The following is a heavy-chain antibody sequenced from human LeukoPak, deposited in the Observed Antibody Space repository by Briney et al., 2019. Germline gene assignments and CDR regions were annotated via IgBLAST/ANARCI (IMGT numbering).Heavy chain of an antibody. V-gene: IGHV3-11*01. J-gene: IGHJ5*02. D-gene: IGHD2-2*01. CDR2: ISSSGSTI. CDR1: GFTFSDYY. CDR3: ARGPREVVVPAALSWFDP. Sequence: GGSLRLSCAASGFTFSDYYVSWIRQAPGKGLEWVSYISSSGSTIYYADSVKGRFTISRDNAKNSLYLQMNSLRAEDTAVYYCARGPREVVVPAALSWFDPWGQGTLVTVSS.